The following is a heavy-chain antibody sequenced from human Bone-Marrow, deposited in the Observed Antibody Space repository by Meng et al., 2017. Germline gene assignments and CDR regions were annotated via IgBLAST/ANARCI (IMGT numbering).Heavy chain of an antibody. CDR2: IRSNAYGGTT. J-gene: IGHJ4*02. CDR1: GFTFGDYA. D-gene: IGHD1-26*01. Sequence: GESLKISCPASGFTFGDYAMSWVRQAPGKGLEWVGFIRSNAYGGTTEYAASVKGRFTISRDDSKRIAYLQMNSLKTEDTAVYYCTLLVVGATYFDYWGQGTLVTVSS. CDR3: TLLVVGATYFDY. V-gene: IGHV3-49*04.